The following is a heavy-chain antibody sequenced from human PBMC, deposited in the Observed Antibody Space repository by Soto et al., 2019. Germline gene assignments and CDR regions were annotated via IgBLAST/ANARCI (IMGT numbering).Heavy chain of an antibody. D-gene: IGHD5-12*01. Sequence: GGSLRLSCSASGFTFSSYAMHWVRQAPGKGLEYVSAISSNGGSTYYADSVKGRFTISRDNSKNTLYLQMSSLRAEDTAVYYCVKEMATSDYYFDYWGQGTLVTVSS. CDR3: VKEMATSDYYFDY. CDR2: ISSNGGST. J-gene: IGHJ4*02. CDR1: GFTFSSYA. V-gene: IGHV3-64D*08.